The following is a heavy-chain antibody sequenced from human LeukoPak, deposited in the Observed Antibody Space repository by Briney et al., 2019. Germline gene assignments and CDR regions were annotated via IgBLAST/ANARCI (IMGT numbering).Heavy chain of an antibody. J-gene: IGHJ4*02. CDR1: GGSISSSSYY. CDR3: VSSIAAAGTTAAFDY. Sequence: SETLSLTCTVSGGSISSSSYYWGWISQPPGKGLEWIGSIYYSGSTYYSPSLKSRVTISVDTSKNQFSLKLSSVTAADTAVYYCVSSIAAAGTTAAFDYWGQGTLVTVSS. CDR2: IYYSGST. V-gene: IGHV4-39*07. D-gene: IGHD6-13*01.